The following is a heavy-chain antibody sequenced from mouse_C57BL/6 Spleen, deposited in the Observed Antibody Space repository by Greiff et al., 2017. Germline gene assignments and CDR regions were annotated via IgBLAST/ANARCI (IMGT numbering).Heavy chain of an antibody. CDR1: GFTFSDYG. CDR2: ISSGSSTI. D-gene: IGHD5-1*01. J-gene: IGHJ3*01. Sequence: EVKLQESGGGLVKPGGSLKLSCAASGFTFSDYGMHWVRQAPEKGVEWVAYISSGSSTIYYADTVKGRFTISRDNAKNTLFLQMTSLRSEDPAIYYCASVVPFAYWGQGTLVTVSA. V-gene: IGHV5-17*01. CDR3: ASVVPFAY.